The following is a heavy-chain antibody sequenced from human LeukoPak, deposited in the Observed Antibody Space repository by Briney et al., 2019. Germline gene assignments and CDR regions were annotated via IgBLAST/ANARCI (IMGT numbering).Heavy chain of an antibody. D-gene: IGHD1-26*01. CDR2: INHRGST. V-gene: IGHV4-34*01. Sequence: PSETLSLTCAFYGESLSKYYWTWIRQSPGKGLEWIGEINHRGSTNLNPSLKSRVTLSVDTSKHQFSLKLTSVTAADAAVYYCASSVGSTDYWGQGTLVTVSS. J-gene: IGHJ4*02. CDR1: GESLSKYY. CDR3: ASSVGSTDY.